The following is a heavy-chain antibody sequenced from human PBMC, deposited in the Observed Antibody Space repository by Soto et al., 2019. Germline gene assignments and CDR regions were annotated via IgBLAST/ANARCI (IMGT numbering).Heavy chain of an antibody. CDR2: IYESGTT. D-gene: IGHD2-21*01. J-gene: IGHJ3*02. V-gene: IGHV4-4*02. CDR3: TSFLVVMTGEDAFDI. Sequence: QVQLQESGPGLVEPSGTLSLTCAVSGVSISSNKWWNWVRQPPGKGLEWIGEIYESGTTKYNPSLKRRLTISVDKSTNQFSLRLTSVTAADTAVYYCTSFLVVMTGEDAFDIWGQGTMVTVSS. CDR1: GVSISSNKW.